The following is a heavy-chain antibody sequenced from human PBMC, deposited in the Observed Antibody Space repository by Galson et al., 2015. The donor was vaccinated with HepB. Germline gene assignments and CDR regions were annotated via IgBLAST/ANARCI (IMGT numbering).Heavy chain of an antibody. V-gene: IGHV1-69*01. Sequence: SCKASGGTFSSYAISWVRQAPGQGLEWMGGIIPIFGTANYAQKFQGRVTITADESTSTAYMELSSLRSEDTAVYYCARDQPRIHAFDIWGQGTMVTVSS. CDR3: ARDQPRIHAFDI. J-gene: IGHJ3*02. CDR1: GGTFSSYA. D-gene: IGHD1-14*01. CDR2: IIPIFGTA.